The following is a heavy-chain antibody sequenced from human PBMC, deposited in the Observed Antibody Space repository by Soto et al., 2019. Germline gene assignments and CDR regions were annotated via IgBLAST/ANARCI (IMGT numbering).Heavy chain of an antibody. V-gene: IGHV3-30*18. CDR2: ISYDGSNE. CDR3: AKVYVEIQLWSGMSLGS. CDR1: GFTFSRYA. D-gene: IGHD5-18*01. Sequence: QVQLVESGGGVVQPGRSLRLSCAASGFTFSRYAMHWVRQAPGKGLEWVAIISYDGSNEYYSHSVKGRFTISRDNSKSTLYLQMNSLRAEDTAVYYCAKVYVEIQLWSGMSLGSWGQGTLVTVSS. J-gene: IGHJ4*02.